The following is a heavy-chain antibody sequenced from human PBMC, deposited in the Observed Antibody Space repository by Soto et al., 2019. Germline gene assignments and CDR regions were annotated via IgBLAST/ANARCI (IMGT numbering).Heavy chain of an antibody. CDR3: ASSEEGVRNGIYFY. D-gene: IGHD3-10*01. CDR2: IIHTFATT. J-gene: IGHJ4*02. V-gene: IGHV1-69*01. Sequence: QVQLVQSGAEVTKPGSSVKVSCKASGGTFSSYDISWVRQAPGQGLEWMGGIIHTFATTNYAQKFQGRVTITADESTSTAYMELSSLRSEDTAVYYCASSEEGVRNGIYFYGGRGTLVTVSS. CDR1: GGTFSSYD.